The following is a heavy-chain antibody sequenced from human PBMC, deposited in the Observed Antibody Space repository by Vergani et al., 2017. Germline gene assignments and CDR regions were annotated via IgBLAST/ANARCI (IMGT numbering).Heavy chain of an antibody. J-gene: IGHJ4*02. V-gene: IGHV4-39*01. CDR2: VFYGGRT. CDR1: GDSISTSSYA. CDR3: ARHISVVRPSSMTAFDY. D-gene: IGHD2-21*01. Sequence: QMQLQESGPGLVKPSETLSLSCTVSGDSISTSSYAWGWIRQPPGKTLEWIGTVFYGGRTSYNPSLKSRVPLSLDTSKKQISLHQTSVTAADTAVYYCARHISVVRPSSMTAFDYWGQGTLVTVSS.